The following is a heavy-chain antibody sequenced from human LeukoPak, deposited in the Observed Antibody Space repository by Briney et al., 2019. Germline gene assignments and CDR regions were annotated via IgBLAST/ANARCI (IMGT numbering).Heavy chain of an antibody. CDR1: GGSISSYY. CDR3: ARVGEKYYGSGSYTLDY. V-gene: IGHV4-59*01. D-gene: IGHD3-10*01. Sequence: SETLSLTCTVSGGSISSYYWSWIRQPPGKGLEWIGYIHYTGSTNYNPSLKSRVTTSVDTSKNQFSLKLSSVTAADTAVYYCARVGEKYYGSGSYTLDYWGQGTLVTVSS. CDR2: IHYTGST. J-gene: IGHJ4*02.